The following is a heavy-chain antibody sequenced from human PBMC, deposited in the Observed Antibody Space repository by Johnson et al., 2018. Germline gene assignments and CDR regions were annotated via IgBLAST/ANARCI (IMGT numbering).Heavy chain of an antibody. D-gene: IGHD3-10*01. CDR3: AREGNGDHGMDV. CDR1: GFVFSGFA. Sequence: QVQLVQSGGGVVQPGRSLRLSCAASGFVFSGFAMHWVRQPPGKGLEWVAIIWYDGRQKYYADFVKGRLTISRDNSKKIVYLVMGSLRVAETAVYFCAREGNGDHGMDVWGQWTTVSVSS. CDR2: IWYDGRQK. V-gene: IGHV3-33*01. J-gene: IGHJ6*02.